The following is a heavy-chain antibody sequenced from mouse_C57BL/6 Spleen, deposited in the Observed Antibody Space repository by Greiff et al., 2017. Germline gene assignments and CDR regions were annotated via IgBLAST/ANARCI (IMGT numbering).Heavy chain of an antibody. CDR1: GYAFSSSW. J-gene: IGHJ4*01. CDR3: ARWAEITTVVAERDAMDD. V-gene: IGHV1-82*01. CDR2: IYPGDGDT. Sequence: QVQLQQSGPELVKPGASVKISCKASGYAFSSSWMNWVTQRPGKGLEWIGRIYPGDGDTNYNGKFTGKATLTADKSSSTAYMQLSSLTSEDSAVYFCARWAEITTVVAERDAMDDWGQGTSVTVSS. D-gene: IGHD1-1*01.